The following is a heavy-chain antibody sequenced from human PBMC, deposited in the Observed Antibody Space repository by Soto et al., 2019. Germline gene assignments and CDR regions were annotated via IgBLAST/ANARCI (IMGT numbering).Heavy chain of an antibody. CDR1: GGSISSGDYY. J-gene: IGHJ4*02. V-gene: IGHV4-30-4*01. D-gene: IGHD3-22*01. Sequence: LTCTVSGGSISSGDYYWSWIRQPPGKGLEWIGYIYYSGSTYYNPSLKSRVTISVDTSKNQFSLKLSSVTAADTAVYYCARDYYDSSGYYTFDYWGQGTLVTVSS. CDR2: IYYSGST. CDR3: ARDYYDSSGYYTFDY.